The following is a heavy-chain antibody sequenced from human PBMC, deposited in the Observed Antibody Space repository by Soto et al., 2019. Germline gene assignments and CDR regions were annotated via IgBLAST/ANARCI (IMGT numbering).Heavy chain of an antibody. CDR3: LCPGHMDV. CDR2: ISSTGTTI. J-gene: IGHJ6*02. CDR1: GFTFSTYA. V-gene: IGHV3-48*02. Sequence: LRLSCAASGFTFSTYAMNWVRRAPGKRLQWVSYISSTGTTIYYADSVKGRFTISRDNAKNSLYLQMNSLRDEDTALYYCLCPGHMDVWGQGTTVTVSS.